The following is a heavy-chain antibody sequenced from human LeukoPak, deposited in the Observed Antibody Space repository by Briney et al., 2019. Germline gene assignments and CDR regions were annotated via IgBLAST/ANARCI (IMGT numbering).Heavy chain of an antibody. CDR1: GFTFSSYA. V-gene: IGHV3-23*01. CDR2: ISGSGGST. D-gene: IGHD5-18*01. CDR3: AKGSGCSYVYRLDD. Sequence: GGSLRLSCAASGFTFSSYAMSWVRQAPGKGLEWVSAISGSGGSTYYADSVKGRFTISRDKSKNTLYLQMNSLRAEDTAVYYCAKGSGCSYVYRLDDWGHRAMVTVSS. J-gene: IGHJ4*01.